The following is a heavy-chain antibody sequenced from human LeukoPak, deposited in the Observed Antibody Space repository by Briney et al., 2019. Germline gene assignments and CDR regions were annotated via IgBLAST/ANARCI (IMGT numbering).Heavy chain of an antibody. CDR1: GGSISSSSYY. Sequence: KPSETLSLTCTVSGGSISSSSYYWGWIRQPPGTGLEWIGSIYYSGSTYYNPSLKSRVTISVDTSKNQFSLKLSSVTAADTAVYYCARRETYYYGSGSYYNDYWGQGTLVTVSS. CDR2: IYYSGST. J-gene: IGHJ4*02. CDR3: ARRETYYYGSGSYYNDY. D-gene: IGHD3-10*01. V-gene: IGHV4-39*01.